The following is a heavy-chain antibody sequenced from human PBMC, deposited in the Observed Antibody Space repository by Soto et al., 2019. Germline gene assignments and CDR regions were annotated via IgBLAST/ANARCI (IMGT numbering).Heavy chain of an antibody. V-gene: IGHV4-30-2*01. J-gene: IGHJ4*02. Sequence: QLQLQESGSGLVKPSQTLSLTCVVSGDSISSGGYSWNWIRQPPGKALEWIGHTYHSGGALYNPSIDSRVTISVDKCKNHFSLRLTSVTAADTAVYYCARDSRSGYYFDNWGQGTLVTVSS. CDR3: ARDSRSGYYFDN. CDR2: TYHSGGA. CDR1: GDSISSGGYS. D-gene: IGHD3-22*01.